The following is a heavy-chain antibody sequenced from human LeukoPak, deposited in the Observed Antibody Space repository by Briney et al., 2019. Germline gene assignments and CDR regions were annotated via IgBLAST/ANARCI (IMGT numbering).Heavy chain of an antibody. J-gene: IGHJ4*02. CDR2: ISSSGGST. CDR1: GFTFSSDA. CDR3: ARRSGIAVAGAFDY. V-gene: IGHV3-23*01. D-gene: IGHD6-19*01. Sequence: PGGSLRLSCAASGFTFSSDAMRWVRQAPGKGLEWVSAISSSGGSTYYADSVKGRFTISRDNSKNTLYLQMNSLRAEDTAVYYCARRSGIAVAGAFDYWGQGTLVTVSS.